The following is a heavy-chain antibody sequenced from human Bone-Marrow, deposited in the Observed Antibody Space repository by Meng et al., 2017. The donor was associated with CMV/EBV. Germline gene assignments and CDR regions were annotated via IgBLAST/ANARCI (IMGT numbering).Heavy chain of an antibody. V-gene: IGHV1-18*01. CDR1: VYTFTTYG. D-gene: IGHD1-26*01. CDR3: GRQVGDTALGWCDP. J-gene: IGHJ5*02. Sequence: ASAKVSCKASVYTFTTYGISWVRQAPGQGLEGRGWISGYNGNKNYAQKLQGRVTMTTNTSTSTAYMELRSLRTEYTAVYYGGRQVGDTALGWCDPWGQGTLVTVSS. CDR2: ISGYNGNK.